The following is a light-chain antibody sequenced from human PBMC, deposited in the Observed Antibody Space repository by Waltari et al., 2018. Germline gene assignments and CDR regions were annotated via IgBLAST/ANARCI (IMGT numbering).Light chain of an antibody. Sequence: EIVLTQSPGTLSLSPGERATLSCRASQSVSSSYLAWYQQKPGQAPSLLIDGASSRATGIPDRCSGSGSGTDFTLTISRLEPEDFAVYYCQQYGSSPRYTFGQGTKLEIK. CDR1: QSVSSSY. V-gene: IGKV3-20*01. CDR3: QQYGSSPRYT. J-gene: IGKJ2*01. CDR2: GAS.